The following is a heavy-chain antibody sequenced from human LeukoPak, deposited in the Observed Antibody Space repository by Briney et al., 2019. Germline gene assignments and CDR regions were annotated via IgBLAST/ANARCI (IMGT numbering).Heavy chain of an antibody. D-gene: IGHD3-3*01. J-gene: IGHJ6*02. CDR2: IFHSGTT. Sequence: SETLSLTCAVSGDSISSVNWWNWVRQPPGKGLEWIGEIFHSGTTHYNPSLKSRVTMSVDTSKNQFSLKLSSVTAADTALYYCARHRGALFGPKDVWGQGTTVTVSS. CDR3: ARHRGALFGPKDV. CDR1: GDSISSVNW. V-gene: IGHV4-4*02.